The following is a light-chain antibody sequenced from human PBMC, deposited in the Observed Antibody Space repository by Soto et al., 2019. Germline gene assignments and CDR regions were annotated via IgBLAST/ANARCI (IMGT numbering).Light chain of an antibody. CDR1: QSIKSW. CDR3: QQHHTYSST. CDR2: EAS. J-gene: IGKJ1*01. Sequence: TTEALYTLDACGVGRECRSRWASQSIKSWLAWYQQKPGKAPKLLIYEASSLESGVPSRFGGSGSETEFTLTLSSPQPPDFATYYCQQHHTYSSTFGQGTKVDI. V-gene: IGKV1-5*03.